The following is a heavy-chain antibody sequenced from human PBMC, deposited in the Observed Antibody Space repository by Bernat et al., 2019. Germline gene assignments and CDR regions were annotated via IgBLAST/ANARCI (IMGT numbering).Heavy chain of an antibody. V-gene: IGHV3-21*01. CDR3: ARDLRMGRGGENWFDP. CDR1: GFTFSSYS. Sequence: EVQLVESGGGLVKPGGSLRLSCAASGFTFSSYSMNWVRHAPGKGLEWVSSISSSSSYIYYADSVKGRFTISRDNAKNSLYLKMNSLRAEDTAVYYCARDLRMGRGGENWFDPWGQGTLVTVSS. D-gene: IGHD3-10*01. CDR2: ISSSSSYI. J-gene: IGHJ5*02.